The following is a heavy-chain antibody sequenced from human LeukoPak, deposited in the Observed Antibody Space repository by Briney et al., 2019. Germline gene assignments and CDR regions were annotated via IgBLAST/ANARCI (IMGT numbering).Heavy chain of an antibody. CDR2: FDPEDGET. J-gene: IGHJ4*02. V-gene: IGHV1-24*01. CDR3: ATERRDGYNSY. Sequence: GASVKVSCKASGYTFTSYDINWVRQATGQGLEWMGGFDPEDGETIYAQKFQGRVTTTEDTSTDTAYMELSSLRSEDTAVYYCATERRDGYNSYWGQGTLVTVSS. CDR1: GYTFTSYD. D-gene: IGHD5-24*01.